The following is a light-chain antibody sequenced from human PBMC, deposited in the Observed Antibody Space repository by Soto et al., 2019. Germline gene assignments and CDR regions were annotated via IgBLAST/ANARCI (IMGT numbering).Light chain of an antibody. CDR3: CSYAGNFIYV. V-gene: IGLV2-23*02. J-gene: IGLJ1*01. CDR1: NSDVGIYNL. CDR2: EVS. Sequence: QSVLAQPASVSGSPGQSITIPCAGSNSDVGIYNLVSWYQQHPGEAPKLMIYEVSKRPSGVSNRFSGSKSGNTASLTISALQAEHEADYYCCSYAGNFIYVFGTGTKVTIL.